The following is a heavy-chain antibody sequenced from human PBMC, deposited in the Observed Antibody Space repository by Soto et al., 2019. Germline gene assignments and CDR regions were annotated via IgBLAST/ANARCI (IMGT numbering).Heavy chain of an antibody. CDR1: GYTFTSYD. D-gene: IGHD3-10*01. CDR3: ARRKGSRITMGRVVAPHTTNYYFYYMDV. V-gene: IGHV1-8*01. CDR2: MNPNSGNT. Sequence: QVQLVQSGAEVKKPGASVKVSCKASGYTFTSYDINWVRQATGHGLEWMGWMNPNSGNTGYAQKFHGRVTMTRNTSISKAVKELSSLRSGDTAEYYCARRKGSRITMGRVVAPHTTNYYFYYMDVWGKGTTVTVSS. J-gene: IGHJ6*03.